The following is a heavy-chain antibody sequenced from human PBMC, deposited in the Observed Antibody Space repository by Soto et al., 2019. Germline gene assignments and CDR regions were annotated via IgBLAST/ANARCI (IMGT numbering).Heavy chain of an antibody. CDR2: IIPIFGTA. J-gene: IGHJ6*02. CDR1: GYTFTGYY. V-gene: IGHV1-69*06. CDR3: CRIIAGGYCSSTSCYYYYGMDV. D-gene: IGHD2-2*01. Sequence: ASVKVSCKASGYTFTGYYMHWVRQAPGQGLEWMGGIIPIFGTANYAQKFQGRVTITADKSTSTAYMKLSSMRSENTAVYYYCRIIAGGYCSSTSCYYYYGMDVWGQGTTVTVSS.